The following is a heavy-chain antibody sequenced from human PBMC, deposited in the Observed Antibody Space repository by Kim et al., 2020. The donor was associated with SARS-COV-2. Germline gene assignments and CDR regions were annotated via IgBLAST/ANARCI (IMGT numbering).Heavy chain of an antibody. CDR3: AKGPGGMDV. J-gene: IGHJ6*02. V-gene: IGHV3-9*01. CDR2: GSI. Sequence: GSIGYADAVKGRFTISRDNAKNSLYLQMNSLRAEDTALYYCAKGPGGMDVWGQGTTVTVSS.